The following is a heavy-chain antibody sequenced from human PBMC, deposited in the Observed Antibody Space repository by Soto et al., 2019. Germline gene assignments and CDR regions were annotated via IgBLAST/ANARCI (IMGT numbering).Heavy chain of an antibody. J-gene: IGHJ4*02. Sequence: SETLSLTCTVSGGSISSSSYYWGWIRQPPGKGLEWIGSIYYSWSTYYNPSLKSRVTISVDTSKNQFSLKLSSVTAEDTAVYYCERNGGEETFLDFRSRPGPFDYWCQAILVTVS. CDR3: ERNGGEETFLDFRSRPGPFDY. V-gene: IGHV4-39*01. CDR2: IYYSWST. D-gene: IGHD3-3*01. CDR1: GGSISSSSYY.